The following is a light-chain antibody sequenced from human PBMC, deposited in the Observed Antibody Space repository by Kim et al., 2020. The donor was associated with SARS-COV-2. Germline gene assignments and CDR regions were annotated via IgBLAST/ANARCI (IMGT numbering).Light chain of an antibody. Sequence: EIVMTQSPATLSVSPGERATLSCRASQSVSSNLAWYQQKPGQAPRLLIYGASTRATGIPARFSGSGSGTEFTLTISSLQSEDFAVYYCQQYNNWQKTCGQGNELE. V-gene: IGKV3-15*01. CDR3: QQYNNWQKT. CDR2: GAS. CDR1: QSVSSN. J-gene: IGKJ2*01.